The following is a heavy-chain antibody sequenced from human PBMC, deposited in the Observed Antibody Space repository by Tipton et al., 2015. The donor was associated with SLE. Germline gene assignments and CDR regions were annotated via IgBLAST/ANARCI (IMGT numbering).Heavy chain of an antibody. D-gene: IGHD1-26*01. Sequence: SLRLSCAASGFTFSSYAMHWVRQAPGKGLEWVAVISYDGSNKYYADSVKGRFTISRDNSKNTPYLQMNSLRAEDTAVYYCARDPISGSYLDYWGQGTLVTVSS. J-gene: IGHJ4*02. CDR1: GFTFSSYA. CDR2: ISYDGSNK. CDR3: ARDPISGSYLDY. V-gene: IGHV3-30-3*01.